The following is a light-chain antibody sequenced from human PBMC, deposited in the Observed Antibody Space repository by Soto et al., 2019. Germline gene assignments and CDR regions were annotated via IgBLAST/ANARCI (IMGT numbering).Light chain of an antibody. J-gene: IGKJ2*01. CDR3: QQYKSWPPYT. Sequence: IVMTQSPATLSVSPGERATLSCRASQSVSDNLAWYQQKPGQAPRLLIYGAYTRATDVPARFSGSGSGTEFTLTISSLQSEDFAVYYCQQYKSWPPYTFGQGTKVDIK. CDR2: GAY. V-gene: IGKV3-15*01. CDR1: QSVSDN.